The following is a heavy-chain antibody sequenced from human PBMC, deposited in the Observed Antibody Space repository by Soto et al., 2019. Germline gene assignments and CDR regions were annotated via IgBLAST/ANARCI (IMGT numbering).Heavy chain of an antibody. CDR2: LSGSGDNT. Sequence: EVQLLESGGGLVQPGGSLRLSCVASGFTFSSYAMNWVRQAPGKGLEWVSTLSGSGDNTYYADSVKARFTISRDNSQNTLYLQMNSLRAEDTAVYYCAKDRWRSGGSGGSDYWVQGALVTVSS. D-gene: IGHD2-15*01. CDR1: GFTFSSYA. CDR3: AKDRWRSGGSGGSDY. J-gene: IGHJ4*02. V-gene: IGHV3-23*01.